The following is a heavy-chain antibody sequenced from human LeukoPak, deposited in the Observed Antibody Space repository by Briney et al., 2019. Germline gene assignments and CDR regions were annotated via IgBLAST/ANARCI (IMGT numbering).Heavy chain of an antibody. CDR3: ARDLVRGVIITPRDNWFDP. D-gene: IGHD3-10*01. Sequence: SVKVSCKASGGTFSSYAISWVRQAPGQGLEWMGGIIPIFGTANYAQKFQGRVTITADESTSTAYMELSSLRSEDTAVYYCARDLVRGVIITPRDNWFDPWGQGTLVTVSS. CDR1: GGTFSSYA. CDR2: IIPIFGTA. V-gene: IGHV1-69*13. J-gene: IGHJ5*02.